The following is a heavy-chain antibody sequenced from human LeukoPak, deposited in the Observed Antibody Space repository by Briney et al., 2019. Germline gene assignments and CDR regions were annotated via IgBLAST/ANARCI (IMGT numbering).Heavy chain of an antibody. CDR1: GGSISSYY. CDR3: ARHRSGTVVYGMDV. V-gene: IGHV4-59*08. J-gene: IGHJ6*02. Sequence: SETLSLTCTVSGGSISSYYWSWIRQPPGKGLEWIGYIYYSGSTNYNPSLKSRVTISVDTSKNQFSLKLSSVTAADTAVYCCARHRSGTVVYGMDVWGQGTTVTVSS. D-gene: IGHD3-10*01. CDR2: IYYSGST.